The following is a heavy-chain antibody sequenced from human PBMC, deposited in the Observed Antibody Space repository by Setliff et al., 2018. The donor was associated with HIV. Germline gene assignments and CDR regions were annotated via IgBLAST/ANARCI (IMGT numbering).Heavy chain of an antibody. Sequence: ASVKVSCKASGYTFTRYGISWVRQAPGQGLEWMGWVSAYNGNTNYEQRLQGRVTMTTDTSTSTAYMELRSLRSDDTAVYYCARMIVLSASSPPNAFDIWGQGTMVTVSS. J-gene: IGHJ3*02. V-gene: IGHV1-18*01. D-gene: IGHD3-22*01. CDR2: VSAYNGNT. CDR1: GYTFTRYG. CDR3: ARMIVLSASSPPNAFDI.